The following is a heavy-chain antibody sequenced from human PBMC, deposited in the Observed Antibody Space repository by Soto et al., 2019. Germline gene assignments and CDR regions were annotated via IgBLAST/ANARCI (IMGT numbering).Heavy chain of an antibody. CDR3: ARTAWAYYYDSSGYSMNAFDI. D-gene: IGHD3-22*01. Sequence: SGPTLVNPTQTLTLTCTFSGFSLSTSGMRVSWIRQPPGKALEWLARIDWDDGKFYSTSLKTRLTISKDTSKNQVVLTMTNMDPVDTATYYCARTAWAYYYDSSGYSMNAFDIWGQGTMVTVSS. CDR1: GFSLSTSGMR. CDR2: IDWDDGK. V-gene: IGHV2-70*04. J-gene: IGHJ3*02.